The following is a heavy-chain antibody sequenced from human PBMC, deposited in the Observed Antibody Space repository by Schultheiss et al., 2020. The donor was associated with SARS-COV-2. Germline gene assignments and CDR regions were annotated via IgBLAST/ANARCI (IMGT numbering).Heavy chain of an antibody. CDR3: ARLTYYYDSSGYYYAWWFDP. Sequence: SETLSLTCTVSGGSISSGGYYWSWIRQHPGKGLEWIGYIYYSGSTYYNPSLKSRVTISVDTSKNQFSLKLSSVTAADTAVYYCARLTYYYDSSGYYYAWWFDPWGQGTLVTVSS. J-gene: IGHJ5*02. D-gene: IGHD3-22*01. V-gene: IGHV4-31*03. CDR1: GGSISSGGYY. CDR2: IYYSGST.